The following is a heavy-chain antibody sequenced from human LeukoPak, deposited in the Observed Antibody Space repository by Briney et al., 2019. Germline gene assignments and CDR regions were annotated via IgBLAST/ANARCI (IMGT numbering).Heavy chain of an antibody. D-gene: IGHD3-22*01. V-gene: IGHV4-31*03. J-gene: IGHJ3*02. CDR1: GGSISSGGYY. CDR3: ARVMYYYDSSGYYYLAFDI. CDR2: IYYSGST. Sequence: SETLSLTCTVSGGSISSGGYYWSWIRQHPGKGLEWIGYIYYSGSTYYNPSLKSRVTISVDTSKNQFSLKLSSVTAADTAVYYCARVMYYYDSSGYYYLAFDIWGQGTMVTVSS.